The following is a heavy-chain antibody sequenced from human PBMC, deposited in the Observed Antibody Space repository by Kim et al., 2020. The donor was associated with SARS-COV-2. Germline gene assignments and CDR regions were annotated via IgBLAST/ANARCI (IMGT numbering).Heavy chain of an antibody. J-gene: IGHJ6*03. CDR3: ARGFFSFGVFIITYYYYYYMDV. CDR1: GYTFTSYD. CDR2: MNPNSGNT. Sequence: ASVKVSCKASGYTFTSYDINWVRQATGQGLEWMGWMNPNSGNTGYAQKFQGRVTMTRNTSISTAYMELSSLRSEDTAVYYCARGFFSFGVFIITYYYYYYMDVWGKGTTVTVSS. D-gene: IGHD3-3*01. V-gene: IGHV1-8*01.